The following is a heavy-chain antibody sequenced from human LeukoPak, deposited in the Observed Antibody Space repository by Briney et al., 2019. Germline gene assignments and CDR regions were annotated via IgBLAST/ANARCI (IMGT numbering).Heavy chain of an antibody. CDR3: AMEPDY. CDR2: IKQDGSEK. J-gene: IGHJ4*02. V-gene: IGHV3-7*04. Sequence: GGSLRLSCAASGFTFSSYSMNWVRQAPGKGLEWVANIKQDGSEKYYVDSVKGRFTISRDNAKNSLYLQMNSLRAEDTAVYYCAMEPDYWGQGTLVTVSS. CDR1: GFTFSSYS.